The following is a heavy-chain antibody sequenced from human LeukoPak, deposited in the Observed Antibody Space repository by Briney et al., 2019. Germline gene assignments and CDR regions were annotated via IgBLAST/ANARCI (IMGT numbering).Heavy chain of an antibody. Sequence: ASVKVSCKASEYTFTGYYMNWVRQAPGQGLEWMGWINPNSGGTNYAQKFQGRVTMTRDTSISTAYMELSRLRSDDTAVYYCARAEYYYDSSGLKGLPFDYWGQGTLVTVFS. D-gene: IGHD3-22*01. CDR1: EYTFTGYY. V-gene: IGHV1-2*02. CDR3: ARAEYYYDSSGLKGLPFDY. CDR2: INPNSGGT. J-gene: IGHJ4*02.